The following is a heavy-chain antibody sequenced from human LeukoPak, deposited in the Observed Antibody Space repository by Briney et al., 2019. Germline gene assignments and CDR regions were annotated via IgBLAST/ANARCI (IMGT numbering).Heavy chain of an antibody. V-gene: IGHV1-18*01. CDR3: ARDQSAPYYYDSSGYYNWFDP. CDR2: ISAYNGNT. J-gene: IGHJ5*02. Sequence: ASVKVSCKASGYTFTSYGISWVRQAPGQGLEWMGWISAYNGNTNYAQKLQGRVTITRDTSASTAYMELSSLRSEDTAVYYCARDQSAPYYYDSSGYYNWFDPWGQGTLVTVSS. CDR1: GYTFTSYG. D-gene: IGHD3-22*01.